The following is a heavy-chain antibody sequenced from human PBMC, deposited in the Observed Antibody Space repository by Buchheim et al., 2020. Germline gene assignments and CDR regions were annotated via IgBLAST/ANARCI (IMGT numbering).Heavy chain of an antibody. V-gene: IGHV4-30-4*01. D-gene: IGHD4-11*01. CDR1: GGSISSGDYY. Sequence: QVQLQESGPGLVKPSQTLSLTCTVSGGSISSGDYYWSWIRQPPGKGLEWIGYIYYSGSTYYNPSLKSRVTISVDTSKNQFSPKLSSVTAADTAVYYCARVSRVTTDDTYYYYYYGMDVWGQGTT. CDR2: IYYSGST. J-gene: IGHJ6*02. CDR3: ARVSRVTTDDTYYYYYYGMDV.